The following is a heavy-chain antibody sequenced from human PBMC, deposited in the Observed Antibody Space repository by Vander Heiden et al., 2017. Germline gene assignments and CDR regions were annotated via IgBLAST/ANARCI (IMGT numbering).Heavy chain of an antibody. V-gene: IGHV4-34*01. D-gene: IGHD2-2*01. Sequence: QVQLQQWGAGLLKPSETLSLTCAVYGRSFSGYYWSWIRQPPGKGLEWIGEINHSGSTNYNPSLKSRVTISVDTSKNQFSLKLSSVTAADTAVYYCARGRYCSSTSCYARGSSLFDYWGQGTLVTVSS. CDR1: GRSFSGYY. J-gene: IGHJ4*02. CDR2: INHSGST. CDR3: ARGRYCSSTSCYARGSSLFDY.